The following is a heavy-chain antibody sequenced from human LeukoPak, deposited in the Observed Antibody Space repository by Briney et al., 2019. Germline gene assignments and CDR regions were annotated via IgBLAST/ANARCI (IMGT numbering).Heavy chain of an antibody. CDR1: GLTVNTND. J-gene: IGHJ4*02. CDR2: IFSDDTT. D-gene: IGHD3-22*01. CDR3: AKDLYDSSGSRYDY. Sequence: GGSLRLSCAVSGLTVNTNDLTWVRQAPEKGLEWVSTIFSDDTTSYADSVKGRLTISRDNSKNTLFLQMNSLRAEDTAVYYCAKDLYDSSGSRYDYWGQGTLVTVSS. V-gene: IGHV3-53*01.